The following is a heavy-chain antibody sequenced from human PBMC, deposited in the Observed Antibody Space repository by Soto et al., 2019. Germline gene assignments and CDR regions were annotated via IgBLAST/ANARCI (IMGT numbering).Heavy chain of an antibody. CDR1: GGSFTSNNW. J-gene: IGHJ4*02. V-gene: IGHV4-4*02. Sequence: PSDTLSLTCAVSGGSFTSNNWWTWVRQPPGQGLEWIGEIYRTGSTNYNPSLKSRVTISLDKSENQFSLKVTSLTAADTAVYYCASRDQGTSVDDWGPGTVVTGSS. CDR2: IYRTGST. D-gene: IGHD1-7*01. CDR3: ASRDQGTSVDD.